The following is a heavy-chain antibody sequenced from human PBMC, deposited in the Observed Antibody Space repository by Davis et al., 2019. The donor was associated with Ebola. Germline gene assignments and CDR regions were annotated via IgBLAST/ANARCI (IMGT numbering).Heavy chain of an antibody. Sequence: SQTLSLTCAISGDSVSSNSAAWNWIRQSPSRGLEWLGRTYYRSKWYNDYAVSVKSRITINPDTSKNQFSLQLNSVTPEDTAVYYCARGSIAAAASSSNWFDPWGQGTLVTVSS. CDR2: TYYRSKWYN. D-gene: IGHD6-13*01. CDR1: GDSVSSNSAA. CDR3: ARGSIAAAASSSNWFDP. J-gene: IGHJ5*02. V-gene: IGHV6-1*01.